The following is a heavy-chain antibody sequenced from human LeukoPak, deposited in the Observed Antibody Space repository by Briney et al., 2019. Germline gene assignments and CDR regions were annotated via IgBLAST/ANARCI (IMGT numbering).Heavy chain of an antibody. Sequence: GGSLRLSCAASGFKFDDYGMSWVRQAPGKGLEWVCDINWNGAWTGYADSVKGRFTISRDNAKNSPYLQMNSLRAEDTALYYCAGYYYDSSRGFDLWGQGTLVTVSA. V-gene: IGHV3-20*04. CDR2: INWNGAWT. D-gene: IGHD3-22*01. J-gene: IGHJ5*02. CDR1: GFKFDDYG. CDR3: AGYYYDSSRGFDL.